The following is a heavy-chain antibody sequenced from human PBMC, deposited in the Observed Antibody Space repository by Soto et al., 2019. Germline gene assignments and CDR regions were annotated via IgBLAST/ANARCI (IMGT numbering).Heavy chain of an antibody. D-gene: IGHD6-25*01. CDR2: IYSGGYT. J-gene: IGHJ4*02. CDR1: GFTVSNNY. Sequence: EVQLVESGGGLIQPGGSLRLSCAVSGFTVSNNYMSWVRQAPGKGLEGVSVIYSGGYTAYGDSVKGRFTISRDNSKNTLSLTKNALGAAHRAVFYWATQRGGGGYWGQGTLVTVSS. V-gene: IGHV3-53*01. CDR3: ATQRGGGGY.